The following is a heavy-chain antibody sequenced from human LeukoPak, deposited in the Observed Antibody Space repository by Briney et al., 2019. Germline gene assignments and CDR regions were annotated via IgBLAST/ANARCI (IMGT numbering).Heavy chain of an antibody. CDR2: IYYSGST. V-gene: IGHV4-59*01. J-gene: IGHJ6*02. Sequence: SETLSLTCTVSGGSISSYYWSWIRQPPGKGLEWIGYIYYSGSTNYNPSLKRRVTISVDTSKNQFSLKLSSVTAADTAVYYCARVGYDILTGYYYYGMDVWGQGTTVTVSS. CDR3: ARVGYDILTGYYYYGMDV. CDR1: GGSISSYY. D-gene: IGHD3-9*01.